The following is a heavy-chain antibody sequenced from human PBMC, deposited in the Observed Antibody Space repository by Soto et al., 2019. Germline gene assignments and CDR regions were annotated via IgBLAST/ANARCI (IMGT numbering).Heavy chain of an antibody. CDR3: ARDAVVGATKGGNYWFDS. V-gene: IGHV3-74*01. D-gene: IGHD1-26*01. Sequence: EVQLVESGGGLVRPGGSLRLSCAASGFTFSSYWMHWVRQAPGKGLVWVSRMNEDGGTTDYADSVKGRFTISRDNAKNTVYLEMNSLRAEDTAVYFCARDAVVGATKGGNYWFDSWGQGTLVTVSS. CDR1: GFTFSSYW. CDR2: MNEDGGTT. J-gene: IGHJ5*01.